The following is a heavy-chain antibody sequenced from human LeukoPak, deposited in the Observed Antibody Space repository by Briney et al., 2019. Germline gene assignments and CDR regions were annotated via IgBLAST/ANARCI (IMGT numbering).Heavy chain of an antibody. D-gene: IGHD6-13*01. CDR3: AKSITAAGTYAFDI. Sequence: GGSLRLSCAASGFSFSSYVMSWVRQAPGKGLEWVSAMRGNGGSTEYVDSVRGRFIISRDNTRNTLYLQMNSLRAEDTAVYYCAKSITAAGTYAFDIWGQGTVVTVSS. J-gene: IGHJ3*02. V-gene: IGHV3-23*01. CDR1: GFSFSSYV. CDR2: MRGNGGST.